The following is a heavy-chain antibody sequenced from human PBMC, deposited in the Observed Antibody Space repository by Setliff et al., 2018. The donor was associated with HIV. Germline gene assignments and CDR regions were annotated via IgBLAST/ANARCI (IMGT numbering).Heavy chain of an antibody. J-gene: IGHJ4*02. D-gene: IGHD6-19*01. CDR2: INHSGST. Sequence: KPSETLSLTCAVYSGSFSGYYWSWIRQPPGKGLEWIGEINHSGSTNYSPSLKSRVTISIDTSKNQFSVKLNFVTAADTAVYYCAREQWLVTRGYFDSWGQGIMVT. CDR1: SGSFSGYY. CDR3: AREQWLVTRGYFDS. V-gene: IGHV4-34*01.